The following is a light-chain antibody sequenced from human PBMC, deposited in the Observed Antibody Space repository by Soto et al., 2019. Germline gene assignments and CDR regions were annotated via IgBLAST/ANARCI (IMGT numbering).Light chain of an antibody. Sequence: EIVMTQSPATLSVSPGERATLSCRASQSVSSNFAWYQQKPGQAPRLLIYVASTRATGIPARFSGSGSGTEFTLTFSSLQSEDFAGYYCQQYNNWPPWTFGQGTKVEIK. J-gene: IGKJ1*01. CDR3: QQYNNWPPWT. V-gene: IGKV3-15*01. CDR1: QSVSSN. CDR2: VAS.